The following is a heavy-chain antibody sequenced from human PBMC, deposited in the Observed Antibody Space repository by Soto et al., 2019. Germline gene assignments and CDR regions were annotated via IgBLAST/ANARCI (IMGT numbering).Heavy chain of an antibody. D-gene: IGHD3-3*01. CDR3: ARHSLRFLESDY. Sequence: AESLKISCNGSGYSFTSYWIGWVRQTPGKGLERMGIIYPGDSDTRYSPSFQGQSTISADKSISTAYLQWSSLKASDTAMYYCARHSLRFLESDYWGQGTLVTVSS. CDR1: GYSFTSYW. J-gene: IGHJ4*02. CDR2: IYPGDSDT. V-gene: IGHV5-51*01.